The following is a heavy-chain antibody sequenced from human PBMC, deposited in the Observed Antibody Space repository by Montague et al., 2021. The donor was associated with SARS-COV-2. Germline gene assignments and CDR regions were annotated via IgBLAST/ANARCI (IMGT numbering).Heavy chain of an antibody. J-gene: IGHJ5*02. D-gene: IGHD2-2*01. V-gene: IGHV4-4*02. CDR1: GGSISSSNW. CDR3: AGRYCSSTSCPNWFDP. CDR2: IYHSGST. Sequence: SETLSLTCAVSGGSISSSNWWSWVRQPPGKGLEWIGEIYHSGSTNYNPSLKSRVTISVDKSKNQFSLKLSSVTAADTAVYYCAGRYCSSTSCPNWFDPWGQGTLVTVSS.